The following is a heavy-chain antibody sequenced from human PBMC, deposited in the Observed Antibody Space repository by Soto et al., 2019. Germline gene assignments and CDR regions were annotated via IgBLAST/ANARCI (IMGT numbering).Heavy chain of an antibody. CDR1: GGAVGSGNYY. CDR3: TRGPPRVQWFDP. Sequence: SETLSLTCTVSGGAVGSGNYYWSWIRQPPGKGLEWIGHIYFSGSTTYNPSLKSRVTMSLDTSRNQFSLKLSSVTAADTAVYYCTRGPPRVQWFDPWGLGTLVTVSS. V-gene: IGHV4-61*01. CDR2: IYFSGST. J-gene: IGHJ5*02.